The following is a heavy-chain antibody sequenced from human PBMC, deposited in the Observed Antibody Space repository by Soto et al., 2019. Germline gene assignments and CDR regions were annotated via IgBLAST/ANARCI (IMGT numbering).Heavy chain of an antibody. CDR2: ILPMFDIT. D-gene: IGHD6-13*01. V-gene: IGHV1-69*02. CDR3: SLGSWSAETFDI. Sequence: QVQLVQSGAEVKKPGSSVKVSCKASGGTFSTYTVVWVRQAPGQGLEWMGRILPMFDITNNAQRFQGRGTMTADKSTSTAYLELTSRRSKYTAVYYCSLGSWSAETFDIWGRGTMVTVSS. CDR1: GGTFSTYT. J-gene: IGHJ3*02.